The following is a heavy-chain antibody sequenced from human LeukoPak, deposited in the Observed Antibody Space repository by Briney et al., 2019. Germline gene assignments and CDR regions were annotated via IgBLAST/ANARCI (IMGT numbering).Heavy chain of an antibody. D-gene: IGHD3-22*01. CDR2: ISGRGHTT. J-gene: IGHJ4*02. CDR3: AKGGQYDSSGYSPFDY. Sequence: PGGSLRISCAASGFTFSSYAMSWVRQAPGKGLEWVSGISGRGHTTYHADSVRGRFTISRDNSKNTLYLQMNSLRVDDSAVYYCAKGGQYDSSGYSPFDYWGQGTLVTVSS. CDR1: GFTFSSYA. V-gene: IGHV3-23*01.